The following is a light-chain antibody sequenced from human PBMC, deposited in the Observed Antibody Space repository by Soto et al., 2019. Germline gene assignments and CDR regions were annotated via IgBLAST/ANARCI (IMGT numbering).Light chain of an antibody. Sequence: QSVLTQPPSASGTPGQRVTISCPGDSSNIGNNPVNWYQQLPGTAPTLLIYTTNQRPSGVPDRFSGSKSDTSASLAISGLQSEDEADYYCAAWDDSLSGYVFGTGTKVTVL. CDR3: AAWDDSLSGYV. J-gene: IGLJ1*01. V-gene: IGLV1-44*01. CDR2: TTN. CDR1: SSNIGNNP.